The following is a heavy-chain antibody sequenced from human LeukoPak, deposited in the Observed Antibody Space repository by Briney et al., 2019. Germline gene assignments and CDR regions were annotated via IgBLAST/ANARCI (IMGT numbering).Heavy chain of an antibody. J-gene: IGHJ4*02. CDR3: ARGGMVRDLDY. D-gene: IGHD3-10*01. CDR2: IIHSGRT. Sequence: SETLSLTCAVYGGSFSGYYWSWIRQPPGKGLEWIGEIIHSGRTNYNPSLKSRVTISVDTSKNQFSLKLSSVTAADTAVYYCARGGMVRDLDYWGQGTLVTVSS. V-gene: IGHV4-34*09. CDR1: GGSFSGYY.